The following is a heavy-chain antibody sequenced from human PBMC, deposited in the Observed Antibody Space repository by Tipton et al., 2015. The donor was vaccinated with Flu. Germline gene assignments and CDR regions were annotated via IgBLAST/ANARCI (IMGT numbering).Heavy chain of an antibody. Sequence: LRLSCAVSGDSISSDYYWGWIRPFPGKGLEWIGTVSRTGKTIYNPSLKSRVTISIDTSKNQFSLKMKSVTAADMAVYYCARRDYSNYVSDPKSCFDPGGQVTLVAVSS. CDR2: VSRTGKT. V-gene: IGHV4-38-2*01. CDR3: ARRDYSNYVSDPKSCFDP. D-gene: IGHD4-11*01. J-gene: IGHJ5*02. CDR1: GDSISSDYY.